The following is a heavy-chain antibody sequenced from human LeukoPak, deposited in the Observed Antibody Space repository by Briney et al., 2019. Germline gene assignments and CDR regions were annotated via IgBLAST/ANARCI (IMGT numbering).Heavy chain of an antibody. Sequence: GGSLRLSCAASGFTFSSYAMSWVRQAPGKGLEWVSAISGSGGSTYYADSVKGRFTISRDNSKNTLYLQMNSLRAKDTAVYYCAKDFHYDFWSGYSPLGYWGQGTLVTVSS. D-gene: IGHD3-3*01. CDR1: GFTFSSYA. CDR3: AKDFHYDFWSGYSPLGY. V-gene: IGHV3-23*01. CDR2: ISGSGGST. J-gene: IGHJ4*02.